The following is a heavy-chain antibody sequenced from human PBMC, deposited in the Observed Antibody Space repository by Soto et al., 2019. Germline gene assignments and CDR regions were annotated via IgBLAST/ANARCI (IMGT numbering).Heavy chain of an antibody. V-gene: IGHV3-23*01. J-gene: IGHJ4*02. D-gene: IGHD6-19*01. CDR3: AKAIGRGSSSGWYRHRPDY. CDR1: GFTFSSYA. CDR2: ISGSGGST. Sequence: GGSLRLSCAASGFTFSSYAMSWVRQAPGKGLEWVSAISGSGGSTYYADSVKGRFTITRDNSKNTLYLQMNSLRAEDTAVYYCAKAIGRGSSSGWYRHRPDYWGQGTLVTVSS.